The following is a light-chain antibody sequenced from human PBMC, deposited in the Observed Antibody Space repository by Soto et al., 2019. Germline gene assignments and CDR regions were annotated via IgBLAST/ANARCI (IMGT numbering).Light chain of an antibody. CDR3: QQSYSTPLFT. J-gene: IGKJ3*01. CDR1: QSISSY. Sequence: DIQMTQSPSSLSASVGDRVTITCRASQSISSYLNWYQQKPGKAPKLLIYAASSLQSGVPSRFSGSGSGTDFTLTISSLQPEDFATYYCQQSYSTPLFTFGPGTKVDFK. V-gene: IGKV1-39*01. CDR2: AAS.